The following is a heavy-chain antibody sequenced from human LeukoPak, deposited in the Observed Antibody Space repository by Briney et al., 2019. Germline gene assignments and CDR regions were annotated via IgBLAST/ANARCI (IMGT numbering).Heavy chain of an antibody. CDR1: GGSISTYY. V-gene: IGHV4-59*01. Sequence: SETLSLTCTVSGGSISTYYWSWIRQPPGKGLEWIGYVDYSGSTNYNPSLKSRVTISVDTSNNQFSLRLSSVTAADTAVYYCARVGQGCFGLWGRGTLVTVSS. CDR3: ARVGQGCFGL. J-gene: IGHJ2*01. CDR2: VDYSGST.